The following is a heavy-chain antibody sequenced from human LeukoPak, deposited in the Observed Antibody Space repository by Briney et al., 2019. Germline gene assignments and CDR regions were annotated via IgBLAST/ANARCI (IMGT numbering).Heavy chain of an antibody. J-gene: IGHJ4*02. D-gene: IGHD6-19*01. CDR3: AKDARRSSGWYFFDH. V-gene: IGHV3-23*01. CDR1: GFVFSSQD. Sequence: PGGSLRLSCAASGFVFSSQDMGWVRQAPGKGLEWVSAISDGGSRTYYADSVKGRFTISRDNSKNTLHLQMNRLRAEDTAVYYCAKDARRSSGWYFFDHWGQGTLVTVSS. CDR2: ISDGGSRT.